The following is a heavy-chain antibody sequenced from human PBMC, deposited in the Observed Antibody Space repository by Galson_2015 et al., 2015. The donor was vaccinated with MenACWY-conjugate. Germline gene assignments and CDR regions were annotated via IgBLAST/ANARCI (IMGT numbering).Heavy chain of an antibody. D-gene: IGHD6-6*01. Sequence: SLRLSCAASGFTFRDYATTWVRLAPGTGLEWISAISGSGANTYYADSVKGRFTISRDNSKDTVYLQLNSLRAEDTAVYYCAKTQKLTYFYYGMDVWGQGTTVTVSS. J-gene: IGHJ6*02. CDR1: GFTFRDYA. CDR3: AKTQKLTYFYYGMDV. CDR2: ISGSGANT. V-gene: IGHV3-23*01.